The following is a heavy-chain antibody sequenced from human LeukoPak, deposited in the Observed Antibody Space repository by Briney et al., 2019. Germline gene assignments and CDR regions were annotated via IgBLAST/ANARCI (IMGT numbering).Heavy chain of an antibody. D-gene: IGHD3-3*01. CDR3: ARDGEINNWFDP. J-gene: IGHJ5*02. CDR2: IYYSGST. V-gene: IGHV4-31*03. Sequence: SETLSLTCTVSGGSISSGGYYWSWIRQHPGKGLEWIGYIYYSGSTYYNPSLKSRVTISVDTSKNQFSLKLSSVTAADTAVYYCARDGEINNWFDPWGQGTLVTVSS. CDR1: GGSISSGGYY.